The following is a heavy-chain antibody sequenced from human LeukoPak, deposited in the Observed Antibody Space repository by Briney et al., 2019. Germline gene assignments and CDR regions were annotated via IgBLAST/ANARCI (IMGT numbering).Heavy chain of an antibody. CDR3: ASAPGDYSFPVFDY. J-gene: IGHJ4*02. CDR2: ISGSGGST. V-gene: IGHV3-23*01. CDR1: GFTFSRYA. D-gene: IGHD4-17*01. Sequence: GASLRLSCAASGFTFSRYAMSWVRQAPGKGLEWVSAISGSGGSTYYADSVKGRFTISRDNSKNTLYLQMNSLRAEDTAVYYCASAPGDYSFPVFDYWGQGTLVTVSS.